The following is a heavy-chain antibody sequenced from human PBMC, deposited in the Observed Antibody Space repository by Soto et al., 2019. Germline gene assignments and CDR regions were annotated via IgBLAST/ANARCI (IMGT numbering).Heavy chain of an antibody. V-gene: IGHV1-18*04. Sequence: QVQRVQSGPEVKKPGASVQVSCKASGYTFNTYGISWVRQAPGQGLEWMGWISGYNGNTNYAQNLQDRVTLTIDTSTSTAYMELRSLRSDDTALYYCARAVPLDYWGQGTLVTVSS. CDR1: GYTFNTYG. CDR3: ARAVPLDY. CDR2: ISGYNGNT. J-gene: IGHJ4*02. D-gene: IGHD6-19*01.